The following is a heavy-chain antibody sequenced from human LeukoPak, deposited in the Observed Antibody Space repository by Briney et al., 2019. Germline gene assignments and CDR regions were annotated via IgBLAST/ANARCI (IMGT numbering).Heavy chain of an antibody. CDR1: GYTFTGYY. CDR2: INPNSGGT. CDR3: ARVRVSSITTIVVVNRDAFDI. Sequence: ASVKVSCKASGYTFTGYYMHWVRQAPGQGLEWMGWINPNSGGTNYAQKFQGRVTMTRDTSISTAYMELSRLRSDDTAVYYCARVRVSSITTIVVVNRDAFDIWGQGTMVTVSS. J-gene: IGHJ3*02. D-gene: IGHD3-22*01. V-gene: IGHV1-2*02.